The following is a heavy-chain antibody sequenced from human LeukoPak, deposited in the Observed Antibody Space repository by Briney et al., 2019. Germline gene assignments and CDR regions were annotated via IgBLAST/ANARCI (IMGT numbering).Heavy chain of an antibody. CDR3: ARAVRFLEYPMDV. J-gene: IGHJ6*04. CDR2: IYPSGST. D-gene: IGHD3-3*01. CDR1: GGSISSGSYY. Sequence: SETLSLTCTVSGGSISSGSYYWSWIRQPAGKGLEWIGRIYPSGSTNYNPSLKSRVTISVDTSKNQFSLKLSSVTAADTAVYYCARAVRFLEYPMDVWGKGTTVTVSS. V-gene: IGHV4-61*02.